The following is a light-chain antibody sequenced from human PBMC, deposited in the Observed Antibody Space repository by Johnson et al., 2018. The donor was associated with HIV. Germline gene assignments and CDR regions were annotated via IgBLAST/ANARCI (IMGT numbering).Light chain of an antibody. CDR1: SSKIGNNY. CDR2: DSN. J-gene: IGLJ1*01. V-gene: IGLV1-51*01. Sequence: QSVLTQPPSVSAAPGQKVTISCSGSSSKIGNNYVSWYQHLPGAAPKLLIYDSNKRPSGIPDRFSGSKSGPSATLGITGLQTGAEADYYCGTWDSSLSAGGVFGTGTKVTVL. CDR3: GTWDSSLSAGGV.